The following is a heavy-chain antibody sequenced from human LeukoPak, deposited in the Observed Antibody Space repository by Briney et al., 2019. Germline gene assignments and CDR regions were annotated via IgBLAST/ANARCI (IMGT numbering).Heavy chain of an antibody. V-gene: IGHV1-69*13. CDR1: GGTFSSYA. Sequence: SVKVSCKASGGTFSSYAISWVRHAPGQGLEWMGGIIPIFGTANYAQKFQGRVTITADESTSTAYMELSSLRSEDTAVYYCAREGIQLWLLDYWGQGTLVTVSS. D-gene: IGHD5-18*01. J-gene: IGHJ4*02. CDR3: AREGIQLWLLDY. CDR2: IIPIFGTA.